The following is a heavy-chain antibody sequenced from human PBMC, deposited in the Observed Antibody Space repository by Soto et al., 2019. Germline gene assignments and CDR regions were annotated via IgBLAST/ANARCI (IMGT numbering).Heavy chain of an antibody. V-gene: IGHV3-11*01. CDR2: IGSSGRNI. Sequence: GGSLRLSSAVSGFRFSDYHMSWIRQAPGKGLEWVSFIGSSGRNIYNADSVKGRFAISWDNAKNSLYLQMNSLRADDTAVYYSARGGSSWSRGPSGYGGQGTLVTVSS. CDR3: ARGGSSWSRGPSGY. D-gene: IGHD6-13*01. J-gene: IGHJ1*01. CDR1: GFRFSDYH.